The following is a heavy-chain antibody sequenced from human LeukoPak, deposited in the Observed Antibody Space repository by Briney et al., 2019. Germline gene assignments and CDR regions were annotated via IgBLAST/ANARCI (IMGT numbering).Heavy chain of an antibody. V-gene: IGHV4-4*07. J-gene: IGHJ4*02. CDR3: ARDEVYDSSGHSTGDY. CDR1: GASISSYY. CDR2: IYTSGST. Sequence: SETLSLTCTVSGASISSYYWSWIRQPAGKGLEWIGRIYTSGSTNYNPSLKSRVTISVDTSKNQFSLKLSSVTAADTAVYYCARDEVYDSSGHSTGDYWGQGTLVTVSS. D-gene: IGHD3-22*01.